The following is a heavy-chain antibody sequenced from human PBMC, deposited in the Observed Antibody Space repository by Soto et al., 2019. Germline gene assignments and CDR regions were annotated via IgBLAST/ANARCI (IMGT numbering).Heavy chain of an antibody. CDR1: GYTFTRYY. CDR3: ARWCDDAFDI. Sequence: GGSVKGSCKGSGYTFTRYYMHWGRQAPGQGLEWMGWINPNSGGTNYAQKFQGWVTMTRDTSISTAYMELSRLRSDDTAVYYCARWCDDAFDIWGQGTMVTVSS. J-gene: IGHJ3*02. CDR2: INPNSGGT. D-gene: IGHD2-21*01. V-gene: IGHV1-2*04.